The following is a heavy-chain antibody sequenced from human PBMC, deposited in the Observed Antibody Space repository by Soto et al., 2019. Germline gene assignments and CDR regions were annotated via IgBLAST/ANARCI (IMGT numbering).Heavy chain of an antibody. V-gene: IGHV3-73*01. CDR1: GFTFSNAW. D-gene: IGHD3-22*01. J-gene: IGHJ5*02. Sequence: EVQLVESGGGLVEPGGSLRLSCAASGFTFSNAWMTWVRQASGKGLEWVGRIRSKANSYATAYAASVKGRFTISRDDSKNTAYLQMNSLKTEDTAVYYCTRHGDSSGSLFDPWGQGTLVTVSS. CDR3: TRHGDSSGSLFDP. CDR2: IRSKANSYAT.